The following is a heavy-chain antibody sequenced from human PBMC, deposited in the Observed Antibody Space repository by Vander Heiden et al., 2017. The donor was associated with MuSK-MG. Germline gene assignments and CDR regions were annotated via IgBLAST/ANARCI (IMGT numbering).Heavy chain of an antibody. V-gene: IGHV1-18*01. CDR1: GYTFSNFG. CDR2: ISAFYGDT. J-gene: IGHJ4*02. Sequence: QVQLVQSGAEVRRPGASVKVSCKASGYTFSNFGVSWVRQAPGQGLEWMGWISAFYGDTFEAQSLQGRVTMTTETSTSTAHMELRNLRSDDTALYFCARAPTRGSYDYWGQGTLLPVSS. CDR3: ARAPTRGSYDY. D-gene: IGHD5-18*01.